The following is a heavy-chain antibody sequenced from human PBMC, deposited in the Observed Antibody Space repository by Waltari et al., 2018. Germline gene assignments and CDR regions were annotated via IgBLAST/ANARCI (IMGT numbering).Heavy chain of an antibody. CDR3: AHSRDGYNYNY. J-gene: IGHJ4*02. Sequence: QITLKESGPTLVKPTQTLTLTCTFSGFSLSTSGVGVGWIRQPPGKALEWLALIYWNDDKRYSPSLKIRLTITKDTSKNQVVLTMTNMDPVDTATYYCAHSRDGYNYNYWGQGTLVTVSS. CDR2: IYWNDDK. V-gene: IGHV2-5*01. D-gene: IGHD5-12*01. CDR1: GFSLSTSGVG.